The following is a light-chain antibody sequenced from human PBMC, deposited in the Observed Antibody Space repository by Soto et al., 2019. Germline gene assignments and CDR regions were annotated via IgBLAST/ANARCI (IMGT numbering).Light chain of an antibody. V-gene: IGLV2-8*01. CDR1: SSDVGAYDY. CDR2: EVN. J-gene: IGLJ3*02. Sequence: QSVLTQPPSASASPGQSVTISCTGTSSDVGAYDYVSWYQQYPGKAPKLMISEVNKRPSGVPDRFSGSKSGNTASLTVSGLQAEDEAAYYCNSYAGNYIWVFGGGTKLTVL. CDR3: NSYAGNYIWV.